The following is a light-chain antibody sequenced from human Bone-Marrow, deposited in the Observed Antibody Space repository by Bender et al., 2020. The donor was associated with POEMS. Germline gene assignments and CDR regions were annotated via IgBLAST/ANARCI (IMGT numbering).Light chain of an antibody. V-gene: IGLV1-44*01. CDR1: NSNIGTNA. Sequence: QSVLTQPPSASGTPGQRVTISCSGSNSNIGTNAVNWYQQFPGTAPKLLLYSDNQRPSGVPDRFYAFKSGTSASLAISGLQSEDEADYYCAAWDAGLGGGVLGGGTKLAVL. J-gene: IGLJ3*02. CDR2: SDN. CDR3: AAWDAGLGGGV.